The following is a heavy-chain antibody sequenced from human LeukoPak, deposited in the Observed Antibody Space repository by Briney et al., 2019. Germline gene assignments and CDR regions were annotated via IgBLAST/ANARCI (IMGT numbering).Heavy chain of an antibody. D-gene: IGHD3-10*01. CDR1: GFTFSSYW. CDR2: INSDGSST. CDR3: AGNLYSVVRDFDD. V-gene: IGHV3-74*01. Sequence: GGSLRLSCAASGFTFSSYWMHWVRQAPGKGLVWVSRINSDGSSTSYADSVKGRFTISRDNAKNTLYLQMNSLRAEDTAVYYCAGNLYSVVRDFDDWGQGTLVTVSS. J-gene: IGHJ4*02.